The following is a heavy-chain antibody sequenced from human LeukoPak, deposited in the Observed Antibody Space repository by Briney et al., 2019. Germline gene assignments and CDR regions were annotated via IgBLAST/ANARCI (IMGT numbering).Heavy chain of an antibody. CDR2: ISSSSSYI. V-gene: IGHV3-21*01. Sequence: GGSLRLSCAASGFTFSSYSMNWVRQAPGKGLEWVSSISSSSSYIYYADSVKGRFTISRDNAKNSLYLQMNSLRAEDTAVYYCASPAHCSGGSCYSNYYYYTDVWGKGTTVTVSS. J-gene: IGHJ6*03. D-gene: IGHD2-15*01. CDR1: GFTFSSYS. CDR3: ASPAHCSGGSCYSNYYYYTDV.